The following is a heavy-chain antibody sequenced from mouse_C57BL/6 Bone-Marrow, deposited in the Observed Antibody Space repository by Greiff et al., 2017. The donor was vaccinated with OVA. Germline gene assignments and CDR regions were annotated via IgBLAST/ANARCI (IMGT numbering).Heavy chain of an antibody. CDR1: GYTFTSYW. V-gene: IGHV1-72*01. D-gene: IGHD1-1*01. CDR2: IDPNSGGT. Sequence: QVQLQQPGAELVKPGASVKLSCKASGYTFTSYWMHWVKQRPGRGLEWIGRIDPNSGGTKYNEKFKSKATLTVDKPSSTAYMQLSSLTSEDSAVYYCARWGFITTVVDWYFDVWGTGTTVTVSS. J-gene: IGHJ1*03. CDR3: ARWGFITTVVDWYFDV.